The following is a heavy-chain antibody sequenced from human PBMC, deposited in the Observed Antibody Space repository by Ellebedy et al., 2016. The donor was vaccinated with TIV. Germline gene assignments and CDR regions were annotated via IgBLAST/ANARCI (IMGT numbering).Heavy chain of an antibody. CDR1: GYTFSNYF. CDR2: INPSGGST. CDR3: ARDGPKFGGN. V-gene: IGHV1-46*04. D-gene: IGHD3-16*01. Sequence: AASVKVSCKASGYTFSNYFVHWVRQAPGQGLEWMGIINPSGGSTTYAQKLQGRLTMTRDTSTSTVYMELSSLRSEDTAVYYCARDGPKFGGNWGQGTLVTVSS. J-gene: IGHJ4*02.